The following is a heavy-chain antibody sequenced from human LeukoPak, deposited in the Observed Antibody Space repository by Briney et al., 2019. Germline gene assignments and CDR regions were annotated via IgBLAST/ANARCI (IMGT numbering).Heavy chain of an antibody. Sequence: GGSLRLSCAASGFTFSSYAMRWVRQAPGKGLEWVSGISGSGGSTYYADSVKGRFTSTRDNSKNTLYLQMNSLRAEDTAVYYCAAHCSGGRCFDYWGHGTLVTVSS. V-gene: IGHV3-23*01. CDR2: ISGSGGST. J-gene: IGHJ4*01. CDR1: GFTFSSYA. D-gene: IGHD2-15*01. CDR3: AAHCSGGRCFDY.